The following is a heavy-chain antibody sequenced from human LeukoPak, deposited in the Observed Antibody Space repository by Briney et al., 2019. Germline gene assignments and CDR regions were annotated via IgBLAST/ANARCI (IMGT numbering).Heavy chain of an antibody. V-gene: IGHV3-33*01. Sequence: GGSLRLSCAASGFTFSSYGMYWVRQAPGKGLEWVAVIWYDGSNKYYADSVKGRFTISRDNSKNTLYMQMNSLRVEDTAVYYCARDHCITIFGVVLSYGMDVWGQGTTVTVSS. J-gene: IGHJ6*02. CDR2: IWYDGSNK. CDR3: ARDHCITIFGVVLSYGMDV. D-gene: IGHD3-3*01. CDR1: GFTFSSYG.